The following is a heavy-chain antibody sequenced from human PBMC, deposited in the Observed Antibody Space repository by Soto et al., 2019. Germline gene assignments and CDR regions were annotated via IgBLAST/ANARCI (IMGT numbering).Heavy chain of an antibody. D-gene: IGHD2-2*01. CDR2: MNPNSGNT. V-gene: IGHV1-8*01. Sequence: LEWMGWMNPNSGNTGYAQKFQGRVTMTRNTSISTAYMELSSLRSEDTAVYYCARGVVPAAYYYYYYYMDVWGKGTTVTVSS. CDR3: ARGVVPAAYYYYYYYMDV. J-gene: IGHJ6*03.